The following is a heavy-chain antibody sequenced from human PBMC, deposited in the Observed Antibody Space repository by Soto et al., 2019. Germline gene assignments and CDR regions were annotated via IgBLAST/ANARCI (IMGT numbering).Heavy chain of an antibody. J-gene: IGHJ6*02. V-gene: IGHV1-69*13. Sequence: SVKVSCKASGGTFSSYAISWVRQAPGQGLEWMGGIIPIFGTANYAQKFQGRVTITADEPTSTAYMELSSLRSEDTAVYYCARAEEYSSSSRYYYYGMDVWGQGTTVTVS. CDR1: GGTFSSYA. CDR2: IIPIFGTA. D-gene: IGHD6-6*01. CDR3: ARAEEYSSSSRYYYYGMDV.